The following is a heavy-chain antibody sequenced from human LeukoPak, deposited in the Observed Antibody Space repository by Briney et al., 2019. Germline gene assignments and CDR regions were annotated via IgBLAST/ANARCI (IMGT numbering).Heavy chain of an antibody. CDR3: ARARAAAGSFDY. V-gene: IGHV1-24*01. D-gene: IGHD6-13*01. Sequence: ASVKVSCKVSGYTLTELSMHWVRQAPGKGLEWMGGFDPEDGETIYAQKFQGRVTMTADTSTSTAYMELRSLRSDDTAVYYCARARAAAGSFDYWGQGTLVTVSS. J-gene: IGHJ4*02. CDR2: FDPEDGET. CDR1: GYTLTELS.